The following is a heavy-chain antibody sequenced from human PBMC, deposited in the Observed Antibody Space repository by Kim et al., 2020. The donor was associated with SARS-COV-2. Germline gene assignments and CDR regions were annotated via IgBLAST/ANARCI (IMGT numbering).Heavy chain of an antibody. V-gene: IGHV3-30*18. J-gene: IGHJ3*02. CDR1: GFTFSSYG. Sequence: GGSLRLSCAASGFTFSSYGMHWVRQAPGKGLEWVAVISYDGSNKYYADPVKGRFTISRDNSKNTLYLQMNSLRAEDTAVYYCAKPGTTGTDDAFDIWGQG. CDR2: ISYDGSNK. CDR3: AKPGTTGTDDAFDI. D-gene: IGHD1-1*01.